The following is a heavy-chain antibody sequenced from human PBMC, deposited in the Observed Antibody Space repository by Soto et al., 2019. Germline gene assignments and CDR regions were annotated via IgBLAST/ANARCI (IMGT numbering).Heavy chain of an antibody. CDR3: AREYCSSTSCYGSRYYFDY. D-gene: IGHD2-2*01. V-gene: IGHV4-31*03. J-gene: IGHJ4*02. CDR2: IYYSGST. Sequence: SETLSLTCTVSGGSISSGGYYWSWIRQHPGKGLEWIGYIYYSGSTYYNPSLKSRVTISVDTSKNQFSLKLSSVTAADTAVYYCAREYCSSTSCYGSRYYFDYWGQGTLVTVSS. CDR1: GGSISSGGYY.